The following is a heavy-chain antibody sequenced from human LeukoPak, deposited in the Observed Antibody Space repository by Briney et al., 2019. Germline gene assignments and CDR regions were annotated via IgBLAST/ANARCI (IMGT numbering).Heavy chain of an antibody. CDR3: ARDQSPYAAARLDY. V-gene: IGHV1-18*01. D-gene: IGHD6-13*01. Sequence: ASVKVSCKASGYTFTSYGISWVRQAPGQGPEWMGWISAYNGNTNYAQKLQGRVTMTTDTSTSTAYMELRSLRSDDTAVYYCARDQSPYAAARLDYWGQGTLVTVSS. J-gene: IGHJ4*02. CDR1: GYTFTSYG. CDR2: ISAYNGNT.